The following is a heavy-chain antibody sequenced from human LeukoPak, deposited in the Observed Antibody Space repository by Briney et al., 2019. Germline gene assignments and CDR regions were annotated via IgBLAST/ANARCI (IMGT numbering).Heavy chain of an antibody. D-gene: IGHD3-16*02. Sequence: QAGGSLRLSCAASGFTFSSYAMSWVRQAPGKGLEWVSAISGSGGSTYYADSVKGRFTISRDNSKNTLYLQMNSLRAEDTVVYHCAKGGRDDYVWGSYRPHAGYYFDYWGQGTLVTVSS. V-gene: IGHV3-23*01. CDR3: AKGGRDDYVWGSYRPHAGYYFDY. CDR1: GFTFSSYA. CDR2: ISGSGGST. J-gene: IGHJ4*02.